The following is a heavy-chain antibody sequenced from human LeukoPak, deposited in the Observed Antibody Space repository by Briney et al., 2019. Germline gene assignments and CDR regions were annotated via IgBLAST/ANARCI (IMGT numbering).Heavy chain of an antibody. Sequence: GGSLRLSCVASGFTFSTYAMSWVRQAPGKVLEWVSDINGSGGSTHYADSVKGRFTISRDNAKNTLYLQMNSLRTEDTAVYYCARETSGYYYKSYFDYWGQGTLVTVSS. J-gene: IGHJ4*02. V-gene: IGHV3-23*01. CDR2: INGSGGST. CDR3: ARETSGYYYKSYFDY. CDR1: GFTFSTYA. D-gene: IGHD3-22*01.